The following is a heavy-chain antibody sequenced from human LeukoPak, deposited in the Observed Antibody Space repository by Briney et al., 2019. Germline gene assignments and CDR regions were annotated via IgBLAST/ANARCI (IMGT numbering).Heavy chain of an antibody. CDR1: GYTLTELS. D-gene: IGHD3-10*01. CDR3: ATHGLGGLLWFGELPD. V-gene: IGHV1-24*01. CDR2: FDPEDGET. J-gene: IGHJ4*02. Sequence: ASVKVSCKVSGYTLTELSMHWVRQAPGKGLEWMGGFDPEDGETIYAQKFQGRVTMTEDTSTDTAYMELSSLRSEDTAVYYYATHGLGGLLWFGELPDWGQGTLVTVSS.